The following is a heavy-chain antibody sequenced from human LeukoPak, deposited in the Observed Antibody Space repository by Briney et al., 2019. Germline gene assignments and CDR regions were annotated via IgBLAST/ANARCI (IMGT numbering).Heavy chain of an antibody. CDR3: ARESYDYYESSGYYTNDAFDI. CDR1: RGTFSSYA. CDR2: IIPIFGTA. J-gene: IGHJ3*02. Sequence: SVKVSCKASRGTFSSYAISLVRQAPGQGLEWMGGIIPIFGTANYAQKFQGRVTFTADESTSTAYMELSSLRSEDTAVYYCARESYDYYESSGYYTNDAFDIWGQGTMVTVSS. V-gene: IGHV1-69*13. D-gene: IGHD3-22*01.